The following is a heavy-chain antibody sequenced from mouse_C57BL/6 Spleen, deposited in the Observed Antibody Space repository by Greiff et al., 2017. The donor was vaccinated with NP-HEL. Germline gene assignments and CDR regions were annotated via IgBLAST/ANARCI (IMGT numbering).Heavy chain of an antibody. CDR3: ARHEGYSNYLDY. Sequence: VQRVESGAELVKPGASVKLSCKASGYTFTEYTIHWVKQRSGQGLEWIGWFYPGSGSIKYNEKFKDKATLTADKSSSTVYMELSRLTSEDSAVYFCARHEGYSNYLDYWGQGTTLTVSS. CDR1: GYTFTEYT. V-gene: IGHV1-62-2*01. J-gene: IGHJ2*01. CDR2: FYPGSGSI. D-gene: IGHD2-5*01.